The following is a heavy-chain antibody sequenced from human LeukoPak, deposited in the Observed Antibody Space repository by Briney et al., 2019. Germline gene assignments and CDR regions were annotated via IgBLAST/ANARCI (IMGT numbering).Heavy chain of an antibody. CDR2: INPNSGGT. CDR3: ATSITGTTMPYYDYHYMDV. Sequence: ASVKVSCKASGYTFTGYYMHWVRQAPGQGLEWMGWINPNSGGTNYAQKFQGRVTMTRDTSISTAYMELSRLRSDDTAVYYCATSITGTTMPYYDYHYMDVWGKGTTVTISS. J-gene: IGHJ6*03. CDR1: GYTFTGYY. V-gene: IGHV1-2*02. D-gene: IGHD1-20*01.